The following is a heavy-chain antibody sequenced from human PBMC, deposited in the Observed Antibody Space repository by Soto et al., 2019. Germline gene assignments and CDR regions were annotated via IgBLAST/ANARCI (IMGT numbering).Heavy chain of an antibody. J-gene: IGHJ4*02. D-gene: IGHD3-10*01. Sequence: SETLSLTCTVSGGSISSSSYYWGWIRQPPGKGLEWIGSIYYSGSTYYNPSLKSRVTISVDTSKNQFSLKLSSVTAADTAVYYCAGWYYYGSGSQKPYDPRIDYWGQGTLVTVSS. CDR2: IYYSGST. V-gene: IGHV4-39*01. CDR1: GGSISSSSYY. CDR3: AGWYYYGSGSQKPYDPRIDY.